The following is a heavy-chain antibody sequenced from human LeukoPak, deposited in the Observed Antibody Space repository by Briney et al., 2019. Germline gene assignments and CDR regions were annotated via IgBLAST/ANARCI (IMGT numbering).Heavy chain of an antibody. CDR2: IRCDGSNK. V-gene: IGHV3-30*02. Sequence: GGSLRLSCAASGFTFSSYGMHWVRQAPGKGLEWVAFIRCDGSNKYYADSVKGRFTISRDNSKNTLYLQMNSLRAEDTAVYYCAKTGGSYYYDSSGYHLDYWGQGTLVTVSS. J-gene: IGHJ4*02. CDR1: GFTFSSYG. CDR3: AKTGGSYYYDSSGYHLDY. D-gene: IGHD3-22*01.